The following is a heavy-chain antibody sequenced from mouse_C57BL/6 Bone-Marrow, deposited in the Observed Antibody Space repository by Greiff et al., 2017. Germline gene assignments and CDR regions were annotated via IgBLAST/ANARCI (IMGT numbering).Heavy chain of an antibody. D-gene: IGHD1-1*01. CDR3: ARKVIYYGSSYRYFDY. CDR2: ISSGGSYT. CDR1: GFTFSSYG. V-gene: IGHV5-6*01. Sequence: EVQVVESGGDLVKPGGSLKLSCAASGFTFSSYGMSWVRQTPDKRLEWVATISSGGSYTYYPDSVKGRFTISRDNAKNTLYLQMSSLKSEDTAMYYCARKVIYYGSSYRYFDYWGQGTTLTVSS. J-gene: IGHJ2*01.